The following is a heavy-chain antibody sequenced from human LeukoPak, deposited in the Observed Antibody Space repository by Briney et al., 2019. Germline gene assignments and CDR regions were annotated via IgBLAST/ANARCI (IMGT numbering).Heavy chain of an antibody. J-gene: IGHJ3*02. CDR1: GYTFTSYD. V-gene: IGHV1-8*03. CDR3: ARDLGVTRDRLNDAFDI. Sequence: GASVKVSCKASGYTFTSYDINWVRQATGQGLEWMGWMNPNSGNTGYAQKFQGRVTITRNTSISTAYMELSSLRSEDTAVYYCARDLGVTRDRLNDAFDIWGQGTMVTVSS. D-gene: IGHD4-23*01. CDR2: MNPNSGNT.